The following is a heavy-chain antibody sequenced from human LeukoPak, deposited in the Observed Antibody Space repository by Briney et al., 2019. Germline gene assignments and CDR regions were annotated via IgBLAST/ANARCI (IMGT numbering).Heavy chain of an antibody. J-gene: IGHJ4*02. D-gene: IGHD3-22*01. CDR3: ARNCYDSSGYYYFDY. V-gene: IGHV1-69*05. Sequence: GASVKVSCKASRGTFSIYAISWVRQAPGQGLEWMGGIIPIFGTANYAQKFQGRVTITTDESTSTAYMELSSLRSEDTAVYYCARNCYDSSGYYYFDYWGQGTLVTVSS. CDR2: IIPIFGTA. CDR1: RGTFSIYA.